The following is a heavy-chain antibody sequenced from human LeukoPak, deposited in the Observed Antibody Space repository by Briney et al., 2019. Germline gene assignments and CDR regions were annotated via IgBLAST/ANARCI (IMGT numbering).Heavy chain of an antibody. Sequence: GGSLRLSCAASGFTLSSFNMHWVRQAPGKGLEWVANIDKDGSEKSYVDSVKGRFTISRDNAKNSLYLQMNSLRAEDTAVYYCARDLGVDGVWGFDYWGQGTLVTVSS. CDR2: IDKDGSEK. CDR3: ARDLGVDGVWGFDY. J-gene: IGHJ4*02. V-gene: IGHV3-7*01. D-gene: IGHD2-8*01. CDR1: GFTLSSFN.